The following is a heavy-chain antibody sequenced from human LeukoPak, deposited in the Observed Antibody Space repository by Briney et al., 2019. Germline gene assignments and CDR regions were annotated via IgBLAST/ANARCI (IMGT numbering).Heavy chain of an antibody. D-gene: IGHD4-17*01. Sequence: PGGSLRLSCTASGFTFDDYGMSWVRQAPGKGLEWVSGINWNGGNTGYADFVKGRFTISRDDAKNSLYLQMNSLTAEDTALYHCARHHGDYLFSIQYAFDFWGQGTMLAVSS. V-gene: IGHV3-20*01. CDR1: GFTFDDYG. J-gene: IGHJ3*01. CDR2: INWNGGNT. CDR3: ARHHGDYLFSIQYAFDF.